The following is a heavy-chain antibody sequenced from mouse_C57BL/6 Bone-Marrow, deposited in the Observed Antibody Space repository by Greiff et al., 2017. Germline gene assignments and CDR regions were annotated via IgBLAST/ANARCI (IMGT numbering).Heavy chain of an antibody. CDR2: IRSKSSNYAT. J-gene: IGHJ4*01. CDR3: VRDPISQYYYAMDY. CDR1: GFTFNTYA. Sequence: EVQLQESGGGLVQPKGSLKLSCAASGFTFNTYAMHWVRQAPGKGLEWVARIRSKSSNYATYYADSVKDRFTISRDDSQSMLYLQMNNLKTEDTAMYYCVRDPISQYYYAMDYWGQGTSVTVSS. V-gene: IGHV10-3*01.